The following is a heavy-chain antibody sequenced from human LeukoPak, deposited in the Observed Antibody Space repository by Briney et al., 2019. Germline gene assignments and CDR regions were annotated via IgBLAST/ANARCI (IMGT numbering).Heavy chain of an antibody. CDR3: ARHLRYFDWLLSHKKYNWFDP. CDR2: INHSGST. V-gene: IGHV4-34*01. D-gene: IGHD3-9*01. Sequence: SETLSLTCAVFGGSFSDSYWSWIRQPPGKGLEWIGEINHSGSTNYNPSFKSRVTISVDTSKNQFSLKLSSVTAADTAVYYCARHLRYFDWLLSHKKYNWFDPWGQGTLVTVSS. J-gene: IGHJ5*02. CDR1: GGSFSDSY.